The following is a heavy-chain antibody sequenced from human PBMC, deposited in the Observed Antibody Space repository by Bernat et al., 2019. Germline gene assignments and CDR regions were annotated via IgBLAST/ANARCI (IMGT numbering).Heavy chain of an antibody. Sequence: ELQRVESGGNLVQPGGSLRLSCSASGFTVSRNYMGWVRQALGKGLEWVSNIYSDGSTYYADSVKGRFVSSSDNYKNTLFLHMSRVRADDMALYYCARQDDFWSGFVVWGQGTLVTVSS. V-gene: IGHV3-66*04. J-gene: IGHJ5*02. CDR2: IYSDGST. D-gene: IGHD3-3*01. CDR3: ARQDDFWSGFVV. CDR1: GFTVSRNY.